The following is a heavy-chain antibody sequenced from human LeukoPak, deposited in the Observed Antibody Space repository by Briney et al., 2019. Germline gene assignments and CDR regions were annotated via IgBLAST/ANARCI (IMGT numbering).Heavy chain of an antibody. Sequence: SETLSLTCTVSGGSISSYYWSWIRQPPGKGLEWIGYIYYSGSTNYNPSLKSRVTISVDTSKNQFSLKLSSVTAADTAVYYCAREGSGYSYGYWGQGTLVTVSS. J-gene: IGHJ4*02. V-gene: IGHV4-59*01. CDR1: GGSISSYY. CDR2: IYYSGST. D-gene: IGHD5-18*01. CDR3: AREGSGYSYGY.